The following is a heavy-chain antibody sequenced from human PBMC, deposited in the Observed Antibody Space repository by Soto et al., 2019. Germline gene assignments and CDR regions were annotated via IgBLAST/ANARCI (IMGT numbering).Heavy chain of an antibody. J-gene: IGHJ6*02. V-gene: IGHV4-30-4*01. D-gene: IGHD3-10*01. Sequence: SETLSLTCTVSGGSISSGDYYWSWIRQPPGKGLEWIGYIYYSGSTYYNPSLKSRVTISVDTSKNQFSLKLSSVTAADTAVYYCAREQMVRGVTLSGYYYGMDVWGQGTTGTVSS. CDR2: IYYSGST. CDR3: AREQMVRGVTLSGYYYGMDV. CDR1: GGSISSGDYY.